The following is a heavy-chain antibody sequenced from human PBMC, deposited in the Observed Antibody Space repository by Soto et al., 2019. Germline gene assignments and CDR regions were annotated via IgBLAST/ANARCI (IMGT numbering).Heavy chain of an antibody. V-gene: IGHV4-39*01. CDR2: IYYSGST. J-gene: IGHJ3*02. CDR3: ARHSSYPNNIVVVVAAGFDI. D-gene: IGHD2-15*01. CDR1: GGSISSSSYY. Sequence: SETLSLTCTVSGGSISSSSYYWGWIRQPPGKGLEWIGSIYYSGSTYYNPSLKSRVTISVDTSKNQFSLKLSSVTAADTAVYYCARHSSYPNNIVVVVAAGFDIWGQGTMVTVSS.